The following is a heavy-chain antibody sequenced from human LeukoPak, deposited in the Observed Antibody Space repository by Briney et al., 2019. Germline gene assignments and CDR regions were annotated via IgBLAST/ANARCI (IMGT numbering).Heavy chain of an antibody. V-gene: IGHV3-30-3*01. CDR1: GFTFSSYA. Sequence: GGSLRLSCAASGFTFSSYAMHWVRQAPGKGLEWVAVISYDGSNKYYADSVKGRFTISRDNSKNTLYLQMNSLRAEDTAVYYCAREGGSGGSYFPDAFDIWGQGTMVTVSS. J-gene: IGHJ3*02. D-gene: IGHD2-15*01. CDR3: AREGGSGGSYFPDAFDI. CDR2: ISYDGSNK.